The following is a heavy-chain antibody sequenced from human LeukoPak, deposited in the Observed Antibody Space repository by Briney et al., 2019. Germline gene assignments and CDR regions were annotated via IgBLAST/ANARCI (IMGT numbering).Heavy chain of an antibody. CDR3: ATSSHLWLGEYDAFDI. D-gene: IGHD3-10*01. CDR2: IAYDGSNK. J-gene: IGHJ3*02. V-gene: IGHV3-30*03. CDR1: GFTFSSYG. Sequence: GGSLRLSCAASGFTFSSYGMHGVRQAPGKGLEWVAVIAYDGSNKYYADSVKGRFTISRDKSKDTLYLQMSSLRAEDTAVYYCATSSHLWLGEYDAFDIWARGTMVTVSS.